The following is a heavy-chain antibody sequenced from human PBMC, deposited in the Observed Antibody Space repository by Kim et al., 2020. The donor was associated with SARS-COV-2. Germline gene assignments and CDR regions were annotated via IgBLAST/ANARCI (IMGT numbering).Heavy chain of an antibody. V-gene: IGHV1-2*01. CDR3: ARHYSSGWYDWFDP. Sequence: QKFQGRVTSTRDTSISTAYMELSRLRSDDTAVYYCARHYSSGWYDWFDPWGQGTLVTVSS. J-gene: IGHJ5*02. D-gene: IGHD6-19*01.